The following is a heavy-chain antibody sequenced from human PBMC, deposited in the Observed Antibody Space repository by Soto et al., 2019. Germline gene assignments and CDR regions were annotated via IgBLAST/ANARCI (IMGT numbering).Heavy chain of an antibody. V-gene: IGHV3-11*01. CDR1: EFNFSDYY. D-gene: IGHD4-17*01. Sequence: QVQLVESGGGLVKPGGSLRLSCVASEFNFSDYYMSWIRQAPGKGLEWVSYISNSGRTIYYADSVKGRFTVSRDNAKNSLNLQMSSLRVEDTAVYYCARHTEYGDNGYGMDVWGQGTTVTVSS. J-gene: IGHJ6*02. CDR2: ISNSGRTI. CDR3: ARHTEYGDNGYGMDV.